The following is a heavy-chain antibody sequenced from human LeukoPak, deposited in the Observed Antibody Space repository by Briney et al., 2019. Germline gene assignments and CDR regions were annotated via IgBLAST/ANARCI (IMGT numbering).Heavy chain of an antibody. CDR1: GYTFVDYY. CDR2: LNPRSGAT. CDR3: ARDHRRGSTGYDMPAD. Sequence: ASVKVSCKAPGYTFVDYYLYWVRQAPGQGLEWMGWLNPRSGATNYAQKFQARVTMTRDTSINTAYMELSRLRSDDTAVYYCARDHRRGSTGYDMPADWGQGTLVTVSS. J-gene: IGHJ4*02. D-gene: IGHD5-12*01. V-gene: IGHV1-2*02.